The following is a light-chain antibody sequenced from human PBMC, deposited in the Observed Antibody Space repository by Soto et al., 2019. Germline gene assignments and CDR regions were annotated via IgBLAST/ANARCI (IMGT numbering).Light chain of an antibody. J-gene: IGKJ2*01. CDR1: QTITTY. CDR2: AAI. CDR3: QQTYSTPHT. Sequence: DIQMTQSPSSLSASVGDRVTITCRASQTITTYLNWYQHKPGKAPKLLIYAAISLQSGVPSRLSGSGSGTDFTLTISRLQPEDFDTYYCQQTYSTPHTFGQGTKVEIK. V-gene: IGKV1-39*01.